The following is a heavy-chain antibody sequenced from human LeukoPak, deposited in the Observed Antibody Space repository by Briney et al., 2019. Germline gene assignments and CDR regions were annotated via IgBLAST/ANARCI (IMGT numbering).Heavy chain of an antibody. CDR2: ISAYNGNT. D-gene: IGHD1-26*01. CDR3: ATEGVVGARDY. Sequence: ASVKVSCKASGYTFTSYGISWVRQAPGQGPEWMGWISAYNGNTNYAQKLQGRVTMTEDTSTDTAYMELSSLRSEDTAVYYCATEGVVGARDYWGQGTLATVSS. V-gene: IGHV1-18*01. J-gene: IGHJ4*02. CDR1: GYTFTSYG.